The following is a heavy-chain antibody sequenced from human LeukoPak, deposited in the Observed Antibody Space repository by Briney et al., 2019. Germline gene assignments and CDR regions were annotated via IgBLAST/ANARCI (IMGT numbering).Heavy chain of an antibody. V-gene: IGHV4-59*01. J-gene: IGHJ4*02. CDR1: GDSISSYY. D-gene: IGHD5-18*01. CDR3: ARAGYSYGTGYYFDY. CDR2: IYYTGAT. Sequence: SETLSLTCTVPGDSISSYYWSWIRLPPGKGLEWIGHIYYTGATYYNPSLKSRVTISLDTSKNQFSLKLSPVTAADAAVYYCARAGYSYGTGYYFDYWGQGALVTVSS.